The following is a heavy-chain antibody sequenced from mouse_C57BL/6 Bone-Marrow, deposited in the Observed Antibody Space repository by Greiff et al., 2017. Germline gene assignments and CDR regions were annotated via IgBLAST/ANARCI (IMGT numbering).Heavy chain of an antibody. V-gene: IGHV14-2*01. CDR3: TRSLIYYGTNY. CDR1: GFNIKDYY. CDR2: IDPEDGET. D-gene: IGHD1-1*01. J-gene: IGHJ2*01. Sequence: VQLQQSGAELVKPGASVKLSCTASGFNIKDYYIHWVKQRTEQGLEWIGRIDPEDGETKYAPKFPDKATITADTTSNTAYLHLSSLTSADTAVYYCTRSLIYYGTNYWGQGTTLTVAS.